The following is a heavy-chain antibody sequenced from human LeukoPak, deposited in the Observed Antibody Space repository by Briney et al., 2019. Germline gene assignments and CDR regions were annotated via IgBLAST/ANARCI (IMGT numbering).Heavy chain of an antibody. CDR3: ARGPQYYYGSGSYYKGRTFDY. D-gene: IGHD3-10*01. CDR1: GGSISSSSYY. J-gene: IGHJ4*02. V-gene: IGHV4-39*01. CDR2: IYYSGST. Sequence: PSETLSLTCTVSGGSISSSSYYWGWIRQPPGKGLEWIGSIYYSGSTYYNPSLKSRVTISVDTSKNQFSLKLSSVTAADTAVYYCARGPQYYYGSGSYYKGRTFDYWGQGTLVTVSS.